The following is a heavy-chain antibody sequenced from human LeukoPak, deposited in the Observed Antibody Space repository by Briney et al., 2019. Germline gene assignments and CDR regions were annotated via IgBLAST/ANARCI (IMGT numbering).Heavy chain of an antibody. V-gene: IGHV4-39*07. CDR3: ARDLGEDAFDI. J-gene: IGHJ3*02. CDR2: IYYDGST. CDR1: GGSISSTSYY. D-gene: IGHD3-16*01. Sequence: PSETLSLTCTVSGGSISSTSYYWGWIRQPPGKGLEWIGTIYYDGSTYYNPSLKSRVTISVDTSKNQFSLKLSSVTAADTAVYYCARDLGEDAFDIWGQGTMVTVSS.